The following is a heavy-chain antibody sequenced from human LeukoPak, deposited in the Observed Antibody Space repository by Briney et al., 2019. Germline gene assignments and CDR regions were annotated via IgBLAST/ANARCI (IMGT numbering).Heavy chain of an antibody. D-gene: IGHD3-10*01. CDR3: ARLFGWFGELLSPGPDP. CDR2: IYPGDSDT. V-gene: IGHV5-51*01. Sequence: GESLKISCKGSGYSFTSYWIGWVRQMPGKGLEWMGIIYPGDSDTRYSPSFQGQVTISADKSISTAYLQWSSLKASDTAMYYCARLFGWFGELLSPGPDPWGQGTLVTVSS. J-gene: IGHJ5*02. CDR1: GYSFTSYW.